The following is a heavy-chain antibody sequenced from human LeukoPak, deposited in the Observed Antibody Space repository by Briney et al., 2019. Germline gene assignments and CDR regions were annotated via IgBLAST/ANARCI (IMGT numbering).Heavy chain of an antibody. CDR1: GFTFSSYA. CDR3: AKEGGYCSSTSCYRRYYFDY. J-gene: IGHJ4*02. Sequence: PGGSLRLSCAASGFTFSSYAMSWVRQAPGKGLEWVSGISGSGGSTYYADSVKGRFTISRDNSKNTLYLQMNSLRAEETAIYYCAKEGGYCSSTSCYRRYYFDYWGQGTLVTVSS. D-gene: IGHD2-2*01. CDR2: ISGSGGST. V-gene: IGHV3-23*01.